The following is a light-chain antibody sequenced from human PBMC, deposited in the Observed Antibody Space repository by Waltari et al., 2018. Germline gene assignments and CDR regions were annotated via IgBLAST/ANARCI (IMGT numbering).Light chain of an antibody. CDR1: SRYVGGHNY. CDR3: GSYTTSSTYA. J-gene: IGLJ1*01. Sequence: QSALTQPASVSGSPGQSITISCPGTSRYVGGHNYVSWYQQHPGKAPKLMISDVSNRPSGVSNRFSGSKSGYTASLTISGLQAEDEADYYCGSYTTSSTYAFGTGTKVTVL. CDR2: DVS. V-gene: IGLV2-14*03.